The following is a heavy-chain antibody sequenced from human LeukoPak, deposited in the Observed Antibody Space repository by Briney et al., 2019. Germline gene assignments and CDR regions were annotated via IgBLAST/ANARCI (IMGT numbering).Heavy chain of an antibody. V-gene: IGHV3-9*01. CDR3: AKDGERAYCGGDCYLDYYYGMDV. J-gene: IGHJ6*02. CDR1: GFTFDDYA. D-gene: IGHD2-21*02. Sequence: GGSLRLSCAASGFTFDDYAMHWVRQAPGKGLEWVSGISWNSGSIGYADSVKGRFTISRDNAKNSLYLQMNSLRAEDTALYYCAKDGERAYCGGDCYLDYYYGMDVWGQGTTATVSS. CDR2: ISWNSGSI.